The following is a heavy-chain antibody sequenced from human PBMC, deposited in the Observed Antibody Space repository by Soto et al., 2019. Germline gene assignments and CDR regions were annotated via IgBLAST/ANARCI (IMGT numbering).Heavy chain of an antibody. V-gene: IGHV3-23*01. D-gene: IGHD6-19*01. CDR3: AKALGNSYSSGWPSTIDY. CDR1: VFTFISYA. J-gene: IGHJ4*02. CDR2: ISGSGGST. Sequence: GWSLRLACASSVFTFISYAMRWVRQAPGKGLEWVSAISGSGGSTYYADSVKGRFTISRDNSKNTLYLQMNSLRAEDTAVYYCAKALGNSYSSGWPSTIDYWGQGTLVTVSS.